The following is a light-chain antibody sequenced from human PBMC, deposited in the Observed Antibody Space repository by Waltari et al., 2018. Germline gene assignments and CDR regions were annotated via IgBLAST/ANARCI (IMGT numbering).Light chain of an antibody. CDR2: GAS. J-gene: IGKJ2*01. Sequence: EIVMTQSPATLSVSPGERATLSCRASQSVRSNLAWYQQKPGQAPRLLIYGASTRATGIPARFSGSGSGTEFTLTISSMQSEDFAVYYCQQYNNWPGTFGQGTKLEIK. V-gene: IGKV3-15*01. CDR1: QSVRSN. CDR3: QQYNNWPGT.